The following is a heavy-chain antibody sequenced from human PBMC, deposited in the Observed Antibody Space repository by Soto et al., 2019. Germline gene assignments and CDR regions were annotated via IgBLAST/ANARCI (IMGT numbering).Heavy chain of an antibody. CDR1: GYTFTSYG. CDR2: ISAYNGNT. V-gene: IGHV1-18*01. D-gene: IGHD6-19*01. CDR3: ARQPVVGTAFFDY. Sequence: EASVKVSCKASGYTFTSYGISWVRQAPGQGLEWMGWISAYNGNTNYAQKLQGRVTMTTDTSTITAHMELRSLRSDDTAVYYCARQPVVGTAFFDYWGQGTLVTVSS. J-gene: IGHJ4*02.